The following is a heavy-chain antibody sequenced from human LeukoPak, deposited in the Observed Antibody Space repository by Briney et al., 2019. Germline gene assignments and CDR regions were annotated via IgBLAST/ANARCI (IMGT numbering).Heavy chain of an antibody. CDR1: GFTFSSYA. Sequence: GGSLRLSCAASGFTFSSYAMSWVRQAPGKGLEWVSAISGSGGSTYYADSVKGRFTISRDNSKNTLYLQMNSLRAEDTAVYYCAKDDYYDSSGYYYAGDFDYWGQGTLVTVSS. CDR3: AKDDYYDSSGYYYAGDFDY. J-gene: IGHJ4*02. V-gene: IGHV3-23*01. D-gene: IGHD3-22*01. CDR2: ISGSGGST.